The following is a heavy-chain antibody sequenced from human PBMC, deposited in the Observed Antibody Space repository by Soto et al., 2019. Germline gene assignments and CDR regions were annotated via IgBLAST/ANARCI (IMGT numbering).Heavy chain of an antibody. CDR2: ISGSSGNA. D-gene: IGHD3-16*01. V-gene: IGHV1-18*01. Sequence: QVQLVQSGAEVKNPGASVKVSCKTSGYTFTKYGVGWVRQAPGQGLEWMGWISGSSGNANYAEKVQGRITLTTDTSTSTAYIDLRSLRSDDTAVYYCAREMAGLGGEYDYRGQGTLVTVSS. J-gene: IGHJ4*02. CDR3: AREMAGLGGEYDY. CDR1: GYTFTKYG.